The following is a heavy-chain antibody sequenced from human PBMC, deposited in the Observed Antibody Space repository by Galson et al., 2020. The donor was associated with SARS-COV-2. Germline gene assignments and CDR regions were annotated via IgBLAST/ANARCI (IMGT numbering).Heavy chain of an antibody. CDR1: GGSISSSSYH. D-gene: IGHD2-2*01. CDR2: IYYSGST. Sequence: SETLSLTCTVSGGSISSSSYHWGWIRQPPGKGLEWIVSIYYSGSTYYNPSHNSRVTISVDTSKNQCSLKLSSVTAADTAVYYCARHCSSTSCYLHFDYWGQGTLVTVSS. J-gene: IGHJ4*02. CDR3: ARHCSSTSCYLHFDY. V-gene: IGHV4-39*01.